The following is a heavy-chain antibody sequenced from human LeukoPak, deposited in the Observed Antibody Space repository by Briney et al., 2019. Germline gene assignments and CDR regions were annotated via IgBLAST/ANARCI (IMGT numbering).Heavy chain of an antibody. CDR2: IYTSGST. Sequence: SQTLSLTCTVSGGSISSGSYYWSCIRQPAGKGLECIGRIYTSGSTNYNPSVKSRVTISVDTSKNQFSLKLSSVTAADTAVYYCARLTPATVGPPHRTYYDFWSGYKVGPGFDPWGQGTLVTVSS. CDR3: ARLTPATVGPPHRTYYDFWSGYKVGPGFDP. CDR1: GGSISSGSYY. D-gene: IGHD3-3*01. J-gene: IGHJ5*02. V-gene: IGHV4-61*02.